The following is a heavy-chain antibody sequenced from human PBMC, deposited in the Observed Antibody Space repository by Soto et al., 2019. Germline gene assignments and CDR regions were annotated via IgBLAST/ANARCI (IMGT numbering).Heavy chain of an antibody. Sequence: QMQLQESGPGVVKPSGTLALTCTVSGDSIRSNNWWSWARQPPGKGLEWIGDIYHSGTINYHPSLKSRVTISMDKSKNQFSLKMTSVTAEDTAMYYCASDHNKGYYYYGMDVWGQGTEVIVSS. CDR2: IYHSGTI. J-gene: IGHJ6*02. V-gene: IGHV4-4*02. CDR3: ASDHNKGYYYYGMDV. CDR1: GDSIRSNNW.